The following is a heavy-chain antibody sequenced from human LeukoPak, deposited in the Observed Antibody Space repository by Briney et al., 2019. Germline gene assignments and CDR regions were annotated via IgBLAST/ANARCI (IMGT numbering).Heavy chain of an antibody. CDR1: GFTFSDYT. Sequence: GGSLRLSCAASGFTFSDYTMSWVRQAPGKGLEWVSSITPRGDYIYYADSVKGRFTISRDNSKNTLYLQMNSLRAEDTAVYYCAKIAVAGTSDYWGQGTLVTVSS. D-gene: IGHD6-19*01. CDR2: ITPRGDYI. CDR3: AKIAVAGTSDY. J-gene: IGHJ4*02. V-gene: IGHV3-23*01.